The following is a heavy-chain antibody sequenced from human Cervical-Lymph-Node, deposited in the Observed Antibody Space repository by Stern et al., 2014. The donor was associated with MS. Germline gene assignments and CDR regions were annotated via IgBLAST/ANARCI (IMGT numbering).Heavy chain of an antibody. CDR3: ARDSPQQYCSKTSCYNLGGFDI. D-gene: IGHD2-2*02. V-gene: IGHV4-59*01. J-gene: IGHJ3*02. Sequence: QVQLQESGPGLVKPSETLSLTCSVSGGPISSYYWTWVRQPPRKGLEWLGYIHYSGSTKYNPSVKSRVTISVDTSKNQFSLNLTSVTAEDTALYYCARDSPQQYCSKTSCYNLGGFDIWGQGTMVTVSS. CDR1: GGPISSYY. CDR2: IHYSGST.